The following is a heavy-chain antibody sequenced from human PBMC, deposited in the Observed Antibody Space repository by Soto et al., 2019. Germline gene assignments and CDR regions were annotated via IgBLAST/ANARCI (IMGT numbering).Heavy chain of an antibody. J-gene: IGHJ4*02. V-gene: IGHV4-34*01. Sequence: QVQLQQWGAGLLKPSETLSLTCAVYGGSFSGYYWSWIRQPPGKGLEWIGEINHSGSTNYNPSLKSRVTISVDTSKNQFSLKLSSVTAADTAVYYCARTYSSSWSPFEYWGQGTLVTVPS. CDR1: GGSFSGYY. CDR3: ARTYSSSWSPFEY. CDR2: INHSGST. D-gene: IGHD6-13*01.